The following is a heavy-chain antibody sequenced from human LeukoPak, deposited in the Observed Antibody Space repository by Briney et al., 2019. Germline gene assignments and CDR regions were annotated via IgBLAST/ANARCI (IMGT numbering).Heavy chain of an antibody. CDR1: GYTFTGYY. CDR3: AAVGQWLDHRWPDNDY. Sequence: GASVKVSCKASGYTFTGYYVHWVRQAPGQGLEWMGWINPNSGGTNYAQKFQGRVTMTRDTSISTAYMELSRLRSDDTAVYYCAAVGQWLDHRWPDNDYWGQGTLVTVSS. V-gene: IGHV1-2*02. CDR2: INPNSGGT. J-gene: IGHJ4*02. D-gene: IGHD6-19*01.